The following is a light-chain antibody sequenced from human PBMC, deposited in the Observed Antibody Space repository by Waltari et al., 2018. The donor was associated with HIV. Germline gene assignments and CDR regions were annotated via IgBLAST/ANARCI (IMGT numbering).Light chain of an antibody. CDR1: SGHINYA. Sequence: QLVLTQSPSASASLGASVKLTCILSSGHINYAIACHQQQPEKGPRSLMKINSDGSHSKGDGVPDRFSGSTSGAERYLTISSLQSEDEADYYCQTWATGIVVFGRGTKLTVL. V-gene: IGLV4-69*01. J-gene: IGLJ2*01. CDR3: QTWATGIVV. CDR2: INSDGSH.